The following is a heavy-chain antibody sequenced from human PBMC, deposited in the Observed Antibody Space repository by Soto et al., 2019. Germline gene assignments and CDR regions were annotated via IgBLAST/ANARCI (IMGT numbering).Heavy chain of an antibody. D-gene: IGHD6-19*01. CDR2: IKKKADGGTA. J-gene: IGHJ4*02. CDR1: GLTFTDDW. CDR3: RTQWLD. Sequence: GGSLRHPCAASGLTFTDDWLSWVRQAPGKGLEWVGLIKKKADGGTAVYAAPLKGRITISRDDSKNTVSLQMNSLKTEDTAVYYCRTQWLDWGQGT. V-gene: IGHV3-15*01.